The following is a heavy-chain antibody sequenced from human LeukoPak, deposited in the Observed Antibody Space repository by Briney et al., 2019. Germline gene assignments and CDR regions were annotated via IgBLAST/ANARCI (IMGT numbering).Heavy chain of an antibody. CDR1: GYTFTSYD. CDR3: ARGSGYSGYDFDY. V-gene: IGHV1-3*01. D-gene: IGHD5-12*01. J-gene: IGHJ4*02. CDR2: INAGNGNT. Sequence: ASVKVSCKASGYTFTSYDINWVRQATGQGLEWMGWINAGNGNTKYSQKFQGRVTITRDTSASTAYMELSSLRSEDTAVYYCARGSGYSGYDFDYWGQGTLVTVSS.